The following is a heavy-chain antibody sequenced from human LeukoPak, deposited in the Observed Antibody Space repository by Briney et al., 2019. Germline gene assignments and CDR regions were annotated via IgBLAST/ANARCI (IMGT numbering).Heavy chain of an antibody. Sequence: GGSLRLSCAASGFTFSSYGMHWVRQAPGKGLEWVAVISYDGSNKYYADSVKGRFTISRDNSKNTLYLQMNSLRAEDTAVYYCAKVSAAGTTNTSYWGQGTLVTVSS. V-gene: IGHV3-30*18. CDR1: GFTFSSYG. CDR3: AKVSAAGTTNTSY. J-gene: IGHJ4*02. D-gene: IGHD6-13*01. CDR2: ISYDGSNK.